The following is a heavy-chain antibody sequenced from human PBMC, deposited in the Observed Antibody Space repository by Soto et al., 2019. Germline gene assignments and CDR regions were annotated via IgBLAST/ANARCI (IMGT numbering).Heavy chain of an antibody. J-gene: IGHJ4*02. Sequence: QMQLVQSGPEVKKPGTSVKVSCKTSGFTFANSAIQWVRQARGQRLEWMGWIVVGSGNTNYAQKFQERVAITRDMSTSTVYMELSSLIFEDTAVYYCTADYLTVVFWGQGTLVTVSS. CDR3: TADYLTVVF. V-gene: IGHV1-58*02. CDR1: GFTFANSA. CDR2: IVVGSGNT. D-gene: IGHD3-22*01.